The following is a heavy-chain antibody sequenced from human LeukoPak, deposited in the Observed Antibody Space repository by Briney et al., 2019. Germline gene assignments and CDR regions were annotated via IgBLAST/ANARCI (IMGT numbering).Heavy chain of an antibody. D-gene: IGHD6-13*01. CDR1: GGSFSDYY. CDR2: INHSGST. Sequence: SETLSLTCGVYGGSFSDYYWSWIRQPPGKGLEWIGEINHSGSTNYNPSLKSRVTISVDTSKNQFSLKLSSVTAADTAVYYCARTDSSSWYVGSVDYWGQGTLVTVSS. V-gene: IGHV4-34*01. CDR3: ARTDSSSWYVGSVDY. J-gene: IGHJ4*02.